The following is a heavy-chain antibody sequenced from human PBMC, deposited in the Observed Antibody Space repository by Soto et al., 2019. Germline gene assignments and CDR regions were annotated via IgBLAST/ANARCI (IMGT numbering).Heavy chain of an antibody. D-gene: IGHD6-6*01. CDR2: TYYRSKWYN. CDR1: GDSVSSNSAA. J-gene: IGHJ5*02. CDR3: ARGRSSPRGDWFDP. Sequence: SQTLSLTCVISGDSVSSNSAAWNWIRQPPSRGLEWLGRTYYRSKWYNDYAVSVRSRITINPDTSKNRFFLQLNSVTPEDTAVYYCARGRSSPRGDWFDPWGQGTLVTVSS. V-gene: IGHV6-1*01.